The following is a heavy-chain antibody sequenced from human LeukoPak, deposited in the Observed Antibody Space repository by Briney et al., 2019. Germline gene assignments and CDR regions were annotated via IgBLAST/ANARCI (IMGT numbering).Heavy chain of an antibody. CDR1: GLTFSSYA. D-gene: IGHD3-3*01. CDR2: ISGSGGST. V-gene: IGHV3-23*01. CDR3: AKDNRHLLYNYYDFWSGYPMDV. J-gene: IGHJ6*04. Sequence: GGSLRLSCAASGLTFSSYAMSWVRQAPGKGLEWVSAISGSGGSTYYADSVKGRFTISRDNSKNTLYLQMNSLRAEDTAVYYCAKDNRHLLYNYYDFWSGYPMDVWGKGTTVTVSS.